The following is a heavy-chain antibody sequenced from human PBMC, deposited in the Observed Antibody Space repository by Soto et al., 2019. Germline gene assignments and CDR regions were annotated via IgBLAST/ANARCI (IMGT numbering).Heavy chain of an antibody. V-gene: IGHV3-53*01. J-gene: IGHJ6*02. CDR2: IYSGGST. D-gene: IGHD3-22*01. CDR3: ARDGGKNYYGSSGYYSVSGMDV. Sequence: GGSLRLSCAASGFTVSSNYMSWVRQAPGKGLEWVSVIYSGGSTYYADSVKGRFTISRDNSKNTLYLQMNSLRAEDTAVYYCARDGGKNYYGSSGYYSVSGMDVWGQGTTVTVSS. CDR1: GFTVSSNY.